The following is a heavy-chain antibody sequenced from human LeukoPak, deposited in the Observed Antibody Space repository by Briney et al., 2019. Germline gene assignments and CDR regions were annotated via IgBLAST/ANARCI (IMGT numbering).Heavy chain of an antibody. J-gene: IGHJ4*02. Sequence: GGSLRLSCAASGFTLSSYWMHWVRQAPGKGLVGVSRINSDGSSTSYADSVKGRFTISRDNAKNTLYLQMNSLRAEDTAVYYCARGTGFGELSDYWGQGTLVTVSS. CDR2: INSDGSST. CDR1: GFTLSSYW. D-gene: IGHD3-10*01. CDR3: ARGTGFGELSDY. V-gene: IGHV3-74*01.